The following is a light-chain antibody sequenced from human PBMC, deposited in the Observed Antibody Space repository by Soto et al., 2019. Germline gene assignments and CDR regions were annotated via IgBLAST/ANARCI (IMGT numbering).Light chain of an antibody. CDR1: QSISDT. J-gene: IGKJ5*01. Sequence: DSVLTQSPATLSLSPEARATLPCRASQSISDTLAWYQQKPGQAPRLLIYGASSRATGIPERFSGSVSETDFTLSISRLEPEDFAVYYCQQYGNSPLTFGQGTRLEIK. CDR2: GAS. CDR3: QQYGNSPLT. V-gene: IGKV3-20*01.